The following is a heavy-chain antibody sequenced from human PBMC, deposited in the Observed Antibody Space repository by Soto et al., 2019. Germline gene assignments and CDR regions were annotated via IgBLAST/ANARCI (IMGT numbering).Heavy chain of an antibody. CDR2: INPSGGST. D-gene: IGHD6-13*01. V-gene: IGHV1-46*01. J-gene: IGHJ6*02. CDR3: ARGHIAAAVPYYGMDV. CDR1: GYTFTTYY. Sequence: ASVKVSCKASGYTFTTYYMHWVRQAPGQGLEWMGIINPSGGSTSYAQKFQGRVTMTRDTSTSTVYMELSSLRSEDTAVYYCARGHIAAAVPYYGMDVWGQGTTVTVSS.